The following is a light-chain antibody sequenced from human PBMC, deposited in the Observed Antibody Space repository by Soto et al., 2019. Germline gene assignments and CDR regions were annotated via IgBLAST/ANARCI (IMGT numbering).Light chain of an antibody. CDR3: QQYYSFPRT. V-gene: IGKV1-27*01. CDR1: QCISNY. J-gene: IGKJ1*01. CDR2: AAS. Sequence: DIQMTQSPFSLSVSLGDRVTITCRASQCISNYLAWYQQKPGKVPNLLIFAASTLQSGVPSRFSGSGSGTDFTLTISCLQSEDFATYYCQQYYSFPRTFGQGTKVDIK.